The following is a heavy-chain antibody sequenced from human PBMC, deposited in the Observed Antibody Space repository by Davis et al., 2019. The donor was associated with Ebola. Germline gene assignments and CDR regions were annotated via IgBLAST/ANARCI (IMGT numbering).Heavy chain of an antibody. J-gene: IGHJ6*04. CDR3: ARDTPTGTGGMDV. V-gene: IGHV4-59*12. D-gene: IGHD1-1*01. Sequence: SETLSLTCTVSGGSISSYYWSWIRQPPGKGLEWIGYIYYSGSTNYNPSLKSRVTISVDRSKNQFSLKLSSVTAADAAVYYCARDTPTGTGGMDVWGKGTTVTVSS. CDR2: IYYSGST. CDR1: GGSISSYY.